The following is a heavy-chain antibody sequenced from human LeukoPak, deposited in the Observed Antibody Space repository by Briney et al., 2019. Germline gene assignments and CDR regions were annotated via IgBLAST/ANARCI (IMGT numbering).Heavy chain of an antibody. Sequence: PSETLSLTCGVSGYSISDGYYWGWIRQSPGKGLDWIGSIYHSGSTYYNPSLKSRVTISVDTFKNQFSLRLNSLTAADTAVYYCTRHAYFYLSASLYYFDYWGQETWSPSPQ. CDR1: GYSISDGYY. J-gene: IGHJ4*01. CDR3: TRHAYFYLSASLYYFDY. CDR2: IYHSGST. D-gene: IGHD3-16*01. V-gene: IGHV4-38-2*01.